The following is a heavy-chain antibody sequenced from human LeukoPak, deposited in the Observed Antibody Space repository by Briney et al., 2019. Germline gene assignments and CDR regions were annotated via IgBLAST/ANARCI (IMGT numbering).Heavy chain of an antibody. D-gene: IGHD2-2*02. J-gene: IGHJ4*02. Sequence: SETLSLTCTVSGGSISSGGYYWSWIRQHPGKGLEWIGYIYYSGSTNYNPSLKSRVTISVDTSKNQFSLKLSSVTAADTAVYYCARDAIGLIDYWGQGTLVTVSS. CDR2: IYYSGST. CDR3: ARDAIGLIDY. V-gene: IGHV4-61*08. CDR1: GGSISSGGYY.